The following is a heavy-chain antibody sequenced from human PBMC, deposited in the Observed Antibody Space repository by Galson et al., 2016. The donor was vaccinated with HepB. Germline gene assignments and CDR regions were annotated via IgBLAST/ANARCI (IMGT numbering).Heavy chain of an antibody. CDR1: GGSITSATW. Sequence: SETLSLTCAVSGGSITSATWWSWVRQSPGRGLEWIGEIYHIGATNYSPSLESRLTISVDKSKNQLSLKLTSVTAADTAVYYCARSSGPTFYFDSWGQGTLVTVSS. V-gene: IGHV4-4*02. CDR2: IYHIGAT. J-gene: IGHJ4*02. CDR3: ARSSGPTFYFDS. D-gene: IGHD3-22*01.